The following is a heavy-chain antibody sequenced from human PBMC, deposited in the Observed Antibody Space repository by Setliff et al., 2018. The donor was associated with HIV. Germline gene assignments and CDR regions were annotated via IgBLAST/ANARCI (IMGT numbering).Heavy chain of an antibody. CDR3: ARESDDGNFLGWFDP. J-gene: IGHJ5*01. Sequence: ASVKVSCKASGYTFTSCDINWVRQAPGQGLEWMGWISTNTGDPMYAQGFTGRFVFSLDITVNTAYLQISSLKTEDTAVYYCARESDDGNFLGWFDPWGQGTLVTVSS. CDR2: ISTNTGDP. D-gene: IGHD1-26*01. CDR1: GYTFTSCD. V-gene: IGHV7-4-1*01.